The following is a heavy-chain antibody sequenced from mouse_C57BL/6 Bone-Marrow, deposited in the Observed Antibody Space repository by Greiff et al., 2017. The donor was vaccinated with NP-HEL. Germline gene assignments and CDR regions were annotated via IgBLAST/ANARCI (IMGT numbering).Heavy chain of an antibody. V-gene: IGHV2-2*01. CDR2: IWSGGST. J-gene: IGHJ4*01. D-gene: IGHD1-1*02. CDR3: ARNLWDYAMDY. CDR1: GFSLTSYG. Sequence: QVQLQQSGPGLVQPSQSLSITCTVSGFSLTSYGVHWVRQSPGKGLEWLGVIWSGGSTDYNAAFISRLSISKDNSKSQVFIKMNSLQAEDTAIYYCARNLWDYAMDYWGQGTSVTVSS.